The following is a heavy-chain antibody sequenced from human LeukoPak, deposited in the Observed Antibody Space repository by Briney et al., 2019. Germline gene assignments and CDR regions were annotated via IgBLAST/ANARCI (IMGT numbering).Heavy chain of an antibody. J-gene: IGHJ6*02. CDR3: ARGNNKVHTYYDFWSGYYGPYYGMDV. CDR2: INPSGGTT. V-gene: IGHV1-46*01. CDR1: GYTFTSYY. D-gene: IGHD3-3*01. Sequence: ASVKVSCKASGYTFTSYYMHWVRQAPGQGLEWMGVINPSGGTTNYAQKLQGRVTMTTDTSTSTAYMELRSLRSDDTAVYYCARGNNKVHTYYDFWSGYYGPYYGMDVWGQGTTVTVSS.